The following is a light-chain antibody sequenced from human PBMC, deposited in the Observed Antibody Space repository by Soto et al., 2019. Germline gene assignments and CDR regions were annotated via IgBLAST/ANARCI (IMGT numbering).Light chain of an antibody. CDR3: QQYRSSPWT. CDR1: QSVFFGVNQKKC. J-gene: IGKJ1*01. Sequence: DIVLTQSPDSLAVSLGERVTINCKSTQSVFFGVNQKKCFAWYQQKPGQPPKLLIYWASTRESGVPDRFSGSGSETDFTLTINNLQAEDVAVYYCQQYRSSPWTFGQGTRVEVK. V-gene: IGKV4-1*01. CDR2: WAS.